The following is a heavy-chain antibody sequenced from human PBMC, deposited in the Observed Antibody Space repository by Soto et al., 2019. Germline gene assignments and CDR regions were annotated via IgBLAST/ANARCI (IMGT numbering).Heavy chain of an antibody. CDR3: AHRPGSGWYS. V-gene: IGHV2-5*02. J-gene: IGHJ4*02. CDR2: IYWDDDK. CDR1: GFPLSTSGVG. Sequence: QITLKEAGPTLLKPTQTLTLTCTYSGFPLSTSGVGVGWIRQPPGKALEWLALIYWDDDKRYSPSLKSRLTITKDTSKNQVVLTMTNMDPVDTATYYCAHRPGSGWYSWGQGTLVTVSS. D-gene: IGHD6-19*01.